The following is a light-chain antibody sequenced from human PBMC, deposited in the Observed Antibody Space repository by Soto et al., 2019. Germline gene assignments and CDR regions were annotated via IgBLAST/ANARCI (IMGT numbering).Light chain of an antibody. V-gene: IGKV3D-15*01. CDR2: YSS. J-gene: IGKJ1*01. CDR1: QSVRTN. Sequence: EVMMTQFPHTVSVTPGETVTLSCGASQSVRTNLAWYQQRPGQAPRLLIHYSSTRASDIPARFSGSGSGTNFTLAISSLQSEDFAVYYCQQYAYWPETFGQGTKV. CDR3: QQYAYWPET.